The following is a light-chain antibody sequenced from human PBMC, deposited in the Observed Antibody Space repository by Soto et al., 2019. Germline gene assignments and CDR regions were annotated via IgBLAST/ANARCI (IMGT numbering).Light chain of an antibody. CDR2: DTS. CDR3: LLAYGSARV. Sequence: QAVVTQEPSLTVSPGGTVTLTCGSSTGALTSSHFPYWYQQKPGQAPRALIYDTSNKHSWTPARFSGSLLGGKAALTLSGXQPXDEAXYYCLLAYGSARVFGGGTKLTVL. V-gene: IGLV7-46*01. J-gene: IGLJ3*02. CDR1: TGALTSSHF.